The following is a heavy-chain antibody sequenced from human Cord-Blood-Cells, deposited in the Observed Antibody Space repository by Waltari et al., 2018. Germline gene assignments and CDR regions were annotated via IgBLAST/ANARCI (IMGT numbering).Heavy chain of an antibody. CDR2: MNPNSGNT. J-gene: IGHJ4*02. CDR1: GYTLPSYD. Sequence: VQQVQSGDEVNNPRASEKVYCKATGYTLPSYDLKWGRQATGQGLDRMGWMNPNSGNTGYAQKFQGRVTITRNTSISTAYMELSSLRSEDTAVYYCARSQVIAAAGTNDYWGQGTLVTVSS. V-gene: IGHV1-8*03. CDR3: ARSQVIAAAGTNDY. D-gene: IGHD6-13*01.